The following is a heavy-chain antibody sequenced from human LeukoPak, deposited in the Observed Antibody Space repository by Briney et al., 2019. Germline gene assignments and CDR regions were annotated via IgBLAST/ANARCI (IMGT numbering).Heavy chain of an antibody. D-gene: IGHD3-22*01. CDR2: IYYSGST. V-gene: IGHV4-59*01. CDR3: ARAVMAYDSSGYYYGGYYYYYYGMDV. J-gene: IGHJ6*02. Sequence: SETLSLTCTVSGGSISSYYWSWIRQPPGKGLEWIGYIYYSGSTNYNPSLKSRVTISVDTSKNQFSLELSSVTAADTAVYYCARAVMAYDSSGYYYGGYYYYYYGMDVWGQGTTVTVSS. CDR1: GGSISSYY.